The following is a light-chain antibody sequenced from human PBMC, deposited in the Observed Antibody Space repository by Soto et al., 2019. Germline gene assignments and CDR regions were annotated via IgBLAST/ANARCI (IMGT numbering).Light chain of an antibody. J-gene: IGLJ3*02. CDR2: DVS. CDR3: SSYTSSSTVV. CDR1: SSDVGGYNY. Sequence: QSVLTQPASVSGSPGQSITISCTGTSSDVGGYNYVSWYQQHPGKAPKLMIYDVSYRPSGVSNRFSGSKSGNTASPTISGLQADDEADYYCSSYTSSSTVVFGGGTQLTVL. V-gene: IGLV2-14*03.